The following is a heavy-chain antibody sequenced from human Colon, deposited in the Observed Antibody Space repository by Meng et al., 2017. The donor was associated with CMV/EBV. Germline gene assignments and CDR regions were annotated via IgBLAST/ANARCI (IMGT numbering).Heavy chain of an antibody. Sequence: GGSLRLSCAASGFTFDTYSMNWVRQAPGKGLEWVSSLSSSSSFIYYADSVKGRFTISRDNAKNSLYLQLDSLRAEDTAVYYCARGHDFGYWGQGTLVTVSS. CDR2: LSSSSSFI. CDR1: GFTFDTYS. CDR3: ARGHDFGY. V-gene: IGHV3-21*01. J-gene: IGHJ4*02.